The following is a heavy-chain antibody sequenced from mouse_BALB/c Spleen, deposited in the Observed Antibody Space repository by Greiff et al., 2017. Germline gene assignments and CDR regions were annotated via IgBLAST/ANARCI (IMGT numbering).Heavy chain of an antibody. D-gene: IGHD1-1*01. Sequence: VQVVESGPGLVAPSQSLSITCTVSGFSLTSYGVHWVRQPPGKGLEWLGVIWAGGSTNYNSALMSRLSISKDNSKSQVFLKMNSLQTDDTAMYYCARGHYYYGSPWFAYWGQGTLVTVSA. CDR3: ARGHYYYGSPWFAY. V-gene: IGHV2-9*02. CDR2: IWAGGST. CDR1: GFSLTSYG. J-gene: IGHJ3*01.